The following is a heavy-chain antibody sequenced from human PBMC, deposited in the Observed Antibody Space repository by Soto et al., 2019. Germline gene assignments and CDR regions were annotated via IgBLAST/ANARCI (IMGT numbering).Heavy chain of an antibody. CDR3: AKNGLDNSPSAIDS. J-gene: IGHJ4*02. Sequence: EVKLLESGGGLAQPGGSLRLSCAASGFTFRNNVLSWVRQAPGKGLDWVSGITGSGRDTYYADSVKGRFTISRDNSKNMVFLQMNSLRAEDTALYYCAKNGLDNSPSAIDSWGPGTLVTVSS. V-gene: IGHV3-23*01. D-gene: IGHD2-8*01. CDR2: ITGSGRDT. CDR1: GFTFRNNV.